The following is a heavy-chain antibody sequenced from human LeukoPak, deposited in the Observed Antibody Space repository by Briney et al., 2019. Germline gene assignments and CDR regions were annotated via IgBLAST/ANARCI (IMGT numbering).Heavy chain of an antibody. CDR1: GFSFSSYA. CDR2: ISYDGSNK. CDR3: AKALAIAVAFY. D-gene: IGHD6-19*01. Sequence: GRSLRLSCAASGFSFSSYAMHWVRQAPGKGLEWVAVISYDGSNKYYADSVKGRFTISRDNSKNTLYLQMNSLRAEDTAVYYCAKALAIAVAFYWGQGTLVTVSS. J-gene: IGHJ4*02. V-gene: IGHV3-30-3*01.